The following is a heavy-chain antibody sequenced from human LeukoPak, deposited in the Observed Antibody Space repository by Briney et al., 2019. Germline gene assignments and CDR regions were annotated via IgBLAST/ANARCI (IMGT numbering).Heavy chain of an antibody. CDR2: ISGSGGST. V-gene: IGHV3-23*01. D-gene: IGHD3-22*01. CDR3: AKAVDSSGYYNWFDP. J-gene: IGHJ5*02. CDR1: GLTFSSYA. Sequence: GGSLRLSCAASGLTFSSYAMSWVRQAPGKGLEWVSAISGSGGSTYYADSVKGRFTISRDNSKNTLYLQMNSLRAEDTAVYYCAKAVDSSGYYNWFDPWGQGTLVTVSS.